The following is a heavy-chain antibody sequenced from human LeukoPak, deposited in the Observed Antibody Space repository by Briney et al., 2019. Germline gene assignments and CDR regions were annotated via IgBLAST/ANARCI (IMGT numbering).Heavy chain of an antibody. D-gene: IGHD2-2*01. CDR3: ARVAVVPAATVWAFDI. CDR2: IIPIFGTA. J-gene: IGHJ3*02. CDR1: GGTFSSYA. Sequence: SVKVSCKASGGTFSSYAISWVRQAPGQGLEWMGGIIPIFGTANYAQKFQGRVTITADESTSTAYVELSSLRSEDTAVYYCARVAVVPAATVWAFDIWGQGTMVTVSS. V-gene: IGHV1-69*01.